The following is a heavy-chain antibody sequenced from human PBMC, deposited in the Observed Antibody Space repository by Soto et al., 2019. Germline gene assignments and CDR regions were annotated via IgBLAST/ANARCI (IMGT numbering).Heavy chain of an antibody. D-gene: IGHD6-13*01. CDR1: GFTFINYG. J-gene: IGHJ5*02. CDR2: IWYDGSNK. V-gene: IGHV3-33*01. CDR3: ARGGSSSWYLRWFDP. Sequence: QVQLVESGGGVGQPGRSLRLSCAASGFTFINYGMHWVRQAPGKGLEWVAVIWYDGSNKYYADSVKGRFTISRDNSKNPLYLQMNSLRVEDTAVYYCARGGSSSWYLRWFDPWGQGTLVTVSS.